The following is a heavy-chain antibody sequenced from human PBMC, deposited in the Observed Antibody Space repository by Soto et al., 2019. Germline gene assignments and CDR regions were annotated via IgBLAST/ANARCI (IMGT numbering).Heavy chain of an antibody. CDR3: ARVAGSGYDYDDY. Sequence: SVKVSCKASGGTFSSYAISWVRQAPGQGLEWMGGIIPTFGTANYAQKFQGRVTITADESTSTAYMELSSLRSEDTAVYYCARVAGSGYDYDDYWGQGTLVTVSS. D-gene: IGHD5-12*01. J-gene: IGHJ4*02. V-gene: IGHV1-69*13. CDR2: IIPTFGTA. CDR1: GGTFSSYA.